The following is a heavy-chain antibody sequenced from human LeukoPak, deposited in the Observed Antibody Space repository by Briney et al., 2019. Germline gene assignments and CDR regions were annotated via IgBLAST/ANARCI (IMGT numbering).Heavy chain of an antibody. CDR1: GGSITPYF. Sequence: KSSETLSLTCTVSGGSITPYFWSWLRQPPGRGLEWIAYIYYSGTTNYNPSLNSRVTVSVDTSRNQFSLRLSSVTAADTAVYYCARHPLNFEVTGFGNFDIWGQGTMVTVSS. V-gene: IGHV4-59*08. CDR3: ARHPLNFEVTGFGNFDI. D-gene: IGHD1-20*01. CDR2: IYYSGTT. J-gene: IGHJ3*02.